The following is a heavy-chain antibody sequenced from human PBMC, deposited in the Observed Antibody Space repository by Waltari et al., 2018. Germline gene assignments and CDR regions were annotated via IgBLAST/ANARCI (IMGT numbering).Heavy chain of an antibody. CDR1: GFTFSSYA. CDR3: ASLPFDY. CDR2: ISYDGSNK. Sequence: QVQLVESGGGVVQPGRSLRLSCAASGFTFSSYAMHWVRQAPGKGLEWVAVISYDGSNKYYADSVKGRFTISRDNSKNTLYLQMNSLRAEDTAVYYCASLPFDYWGQGTLVTVSS. V-gene: IGHV3-30-3*01. J-gene: IGHJ4*02.